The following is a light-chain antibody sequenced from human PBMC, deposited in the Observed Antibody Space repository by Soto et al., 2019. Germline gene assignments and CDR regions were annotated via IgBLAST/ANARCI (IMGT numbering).Light chain of an antibody. CDR3: SSYTSASTPLV. J-gene: IGLJ2*01. Sequence: QSVLTQPASVSGSPGQSITISCTGTGSDVGGYNYVSWYQQHPGKAPKVMIYDVSNRPSGVSNRFSGSKSGNTASLTISGLQAEYEADYYCSSYTSASTPLVFGGGTKLTV. CDR2: DVS. V-gene: IGLV2-14*01. CDR1: GSDVGGYNY.